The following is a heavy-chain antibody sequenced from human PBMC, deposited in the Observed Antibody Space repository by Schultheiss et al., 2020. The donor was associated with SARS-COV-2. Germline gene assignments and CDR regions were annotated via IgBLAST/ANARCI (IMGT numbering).Heavy chain of an antibody. D-gene: IGHD3-22*01. Sequence: SETLSLTCAVYGGSFSGYYWSWIRQPPGKGLEWIGYIYYSGSTNYNPSLKSRVTISVDKSKNQFSLKLSSVTAADTAVYYCARDLKGYYDSSGWKYYFDYWGQGTLVTVSS. CDR1: GGSFSGYY. V-gene: IGHV4-59*12. CDR3: ARDLKGYYDSSGWKYYFDY. CDR2: IYYSGST. J-gene: IGHJ4*02.